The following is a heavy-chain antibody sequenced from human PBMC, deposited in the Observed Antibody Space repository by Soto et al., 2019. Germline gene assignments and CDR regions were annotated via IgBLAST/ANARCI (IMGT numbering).Heavy chain of an antibody. CDR3: ASGVVVGATTPNFDY. J-gene: IGHJ4*02. D-gene: IGHD1-26*01. CDR2: IIPILGIA. CDR1: GGTFSSYT. V-gene: IGHV1-69*02. Sequence: QVQLVQSGAEVKKPGSSVKVSCKASGGTFSSYTISWVRQAPGQGLEWMGRIIPILGIANYAQKFRGRVTITADKSTSTAYMELSSLRSEDTAVYYCASGVVVGATTPNFDYWGQGTLVTVSS.